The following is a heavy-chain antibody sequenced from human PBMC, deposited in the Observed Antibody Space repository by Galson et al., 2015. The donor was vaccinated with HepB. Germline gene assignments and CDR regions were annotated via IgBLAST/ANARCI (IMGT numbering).Heavy chain of an antibody. CDR1: GGTFSSYT. Sequence: SVKVSCKASGGTFSSYTISWVRQAPGQGLEWMGWISAYNGNTNYAQKLQGRVTMTTDTSTSTAYMELRSLRSDDTAVYYCARGKQQLVKTLWFDPWGQGTLVTVSS. V-gene: IGHV1-18*01. J-gene: IGHJ5*02. D-gene: IGHD6-13*01. CDR3: ARGKQQLVKTLWFDP. CDR2: ISAYNGNT.